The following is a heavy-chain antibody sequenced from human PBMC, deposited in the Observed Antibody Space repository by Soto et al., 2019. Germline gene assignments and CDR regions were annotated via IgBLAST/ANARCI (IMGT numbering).Heavy chain of an antibody. CDR1: GYTFTSYG. Sequence: ASVKVSCKASGYTFTSYGIHWVRQAPGQRLEWMGWINAANGDTKYSPKFQGRVTITRDTSASTAYMELSSLRSEDTAVYYCVRRHVSATGIDWFDPWGQGTLVTVSS. CDR3: VRRHVSATGIDWFDP. CDR2: INAANGDT. V-gene: IGHV1-3*01. J-gene: IGHJ5*02. D-gene: IGHD6-13*01.